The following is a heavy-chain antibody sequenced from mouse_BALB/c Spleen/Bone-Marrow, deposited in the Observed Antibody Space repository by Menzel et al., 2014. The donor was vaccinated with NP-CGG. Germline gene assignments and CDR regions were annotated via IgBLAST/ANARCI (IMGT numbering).Heavy chain of an antibody. V-gene: IGHV14-3*02. Sequence: EVKVEESGAELVKPGASVKLSCTASGFSIKDTYMHWVKQRPEQGLEWIGRIDPANGNTKYDPKFQGKATITADTSSNTAYLQLSSLTSEDTAVYYCANYRYGWYFDVWGAGTTVTVSS. CDR2: IDPANGNT. CDR1: GFSIKDTY. CDR3: ANYRYGWYFDV. J-gene: IGHJ1*01. D-gene: IGHD2-14*01.